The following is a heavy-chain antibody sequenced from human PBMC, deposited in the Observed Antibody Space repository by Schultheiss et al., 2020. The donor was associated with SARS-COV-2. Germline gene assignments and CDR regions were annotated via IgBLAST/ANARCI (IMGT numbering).Heavy chain of an antibody. J-gene: IGHJ4*02. Sequence: SETLSLTCTVSGGSISSGGYYWSWLRQPPGKGLEWIGYNYYSGSTNYTPYLKSTVTISVDTSKNQFSLKLSSVTAADTAVYYCARHLLAGSYYYFDYWGQGTLVTVSS. D-gene: IGHD6-19*01. CDR2: NYYSGST. CDR1: GGSISSGGYY. CDR3: ARHLLAGSYYYFDY. V-gene: IGHV4-61*08.